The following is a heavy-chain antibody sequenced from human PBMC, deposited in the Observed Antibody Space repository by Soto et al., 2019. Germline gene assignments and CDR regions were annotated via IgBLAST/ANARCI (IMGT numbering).Heavy chain of an antibody. CDR3: ARRHYCRGDCTINPDYYYGMDV. Sequence: SETLSLTCTVSSDSISNYYCSWFRQPPGKGLEWIGYMHYNGYTSYNPSLRSRVTISVDTSKNQFSLKLTSVTVADTAIYYCARRHYCRGDCTINPDYYYGMDVWGQGTTVTVSS. J-gene: IGHJ6*02. CDR2: MHYNGYT. D-gene: IGHD2-21*02. CDR1: SDSISNYY. V-gene: IGHV4-59*08.